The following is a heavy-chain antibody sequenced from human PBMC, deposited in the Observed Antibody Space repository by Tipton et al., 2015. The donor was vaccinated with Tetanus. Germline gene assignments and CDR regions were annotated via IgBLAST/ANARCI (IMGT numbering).Heavy chain of an antibody. CDR2: IYYSGST. V-gene: IGHV4-31*03. CDR1: GGSISSGGYY. D-gene: IGHD3-9*01. J-gene: IGHJ6*02. CDR3: ARDRYYDILTGYYGVGVDRLYGMDV. Sequence: LRLSCTVSGGSISSGGYYWSWIRQHPGKGLEWIGYIYYSGSTYYNPSLKSRVTISVDTSKNQFSLKLSSVTAADTAVYYCARDRYYDILTGYYGVGVDRLYGMDVWDQGTTVTVSS.